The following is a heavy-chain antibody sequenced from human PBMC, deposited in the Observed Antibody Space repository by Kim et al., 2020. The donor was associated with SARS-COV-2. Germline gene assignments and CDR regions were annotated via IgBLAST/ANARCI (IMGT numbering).Heavy chain of an antibody. V-gene: IGHV1-24*01. J-gene: IGHJ5*02. Sequence: ASVKVSCKVSGYTLTELSMHWVRQAPGKGLEWMGGFDPEDGETIYAQKFQGRVTMTEDTSTDTAYMELSSLRSEDTAVYYCATDSDYAASTWFDPWGQGTLVTVSS. CDR1: GYTLTELS. CDR3: ATDSDYAASTWFDP. CDR2: FDPEDGET. D-gene: IGHD4-17*01.